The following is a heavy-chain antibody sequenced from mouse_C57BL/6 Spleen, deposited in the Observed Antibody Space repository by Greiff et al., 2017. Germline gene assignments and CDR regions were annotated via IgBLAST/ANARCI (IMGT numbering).Heavy chain of an antibody. CDR1: GYTFTDYY. V-gene: IGHV1-26*01. D-gene: IGHD2-5*01. Sequence: VQLQQSGPELVKPGASVKISCKASGYTFTDYYMNWVKQSHGKSLEWIGDINPNNGGTSYNQKFKGKATLTVDKSSSTAYMELRSLTSEDSAVYYCARMGSNRAWFADWGQGTLVTVSA. CDR3: ARMGSNRAWFAD. J-gene: IGHJ3*01. CDR2: INPNNGGT.